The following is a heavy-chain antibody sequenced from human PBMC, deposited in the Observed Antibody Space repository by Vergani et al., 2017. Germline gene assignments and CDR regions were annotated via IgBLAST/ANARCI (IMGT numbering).Heavy chain of an antibody. CDR2: VDPEDGET. CDR3: ATPQTVTTVHMEV. J-gene: IGHJ6*02. Sequence: EVQLVQSGAEVKKPGATMKISCKVSGYTFTDHYMHWVKQAPGKGLEWMGLVDPEDGETIYAEKFKGRVTIAADTSTDTAHLELSSLRSEDTAVYYWATPQTVTTVHMEVWVQGTTVIVSS. V-gene: IGHV1-69-2*01. CDR1: GYTFTDHY. D-gene: IGHD4-17*01.